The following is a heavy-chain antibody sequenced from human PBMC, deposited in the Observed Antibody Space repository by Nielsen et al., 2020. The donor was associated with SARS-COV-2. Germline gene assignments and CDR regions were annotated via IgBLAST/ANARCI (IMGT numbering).Heavy chain of an antibody. J-gene: IGHJ3*02. CDR1: GYTFTSHL. D-gene: IGHD1-26*01. V-gene: IGHV5-51*01. Sequence: GESLKISCKASGYTFTSHLLGWVRQMPGKGLEWVGIIHPGDSETRYSPSLQGQVTISADRTIRSAHLQWSSLKASDTAIYYCARLGRSNAPRNGFDIWGQGTLVTVST. CDR2: IHPGDSET. CDR3: ARLGRSNAPRNGFDI.